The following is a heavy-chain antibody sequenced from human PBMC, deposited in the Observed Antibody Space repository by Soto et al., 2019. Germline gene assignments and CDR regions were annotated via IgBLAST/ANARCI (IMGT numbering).Heavy chain of an antibody. J-gene: IGHJ4*02. D-gene: IGHD2-2*01. CDR3: ARLDASDPYFDS. CDR1: GGSISSHY. Sequence: SETLSLTCTVSGGSISSHYWSWIRQPPGQGLKWIGYIYYSGSTNYNPSLKSRVTISVDTSKSQFSLRLSSVTAADTAVYFCARLDASDPYFDSGAQRAPLPVSS. CDR2: IYYSGST. V-gene: IGHV4-59*08.